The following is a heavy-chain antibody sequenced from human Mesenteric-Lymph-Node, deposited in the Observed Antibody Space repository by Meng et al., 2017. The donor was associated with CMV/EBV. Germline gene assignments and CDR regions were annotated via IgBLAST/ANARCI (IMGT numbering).Heavy chain of an antibody. CDR1: GFTFSTSW. CDR3: ARRGQV. Sequence: GESLKISCAASGFTFSTSWMDWVRQAPGKGLEWVSAILVDSVTTYYADSVKGRFTISRDNSKNMMYLQMNSLRLEDTAVYFCARRGQVWGQGALVTVSS. CDR2: ILVDSVTT. V-gene: IGHV3-23*01. J-gene: IGHJ4*02.